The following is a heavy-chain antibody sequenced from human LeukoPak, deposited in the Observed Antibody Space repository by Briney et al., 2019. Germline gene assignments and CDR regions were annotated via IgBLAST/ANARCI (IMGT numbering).Heavy chain of an antibody. CDR1: GASISSSTYY. V-gene: IGHV4-39*02. Sequence: SETLSLTCTVSGASISSSTYYWGWIRQPPGKGLEWIGSNTYYNPSLKSRVTISVDTSKNQFSLKVRSLTAADTAVYYCARDDLSSSSWPPFDYWGQGTLVTVSS. CDR2: NT. J-gene: IGHJ4*02. CDR3: ARDDLSSSSWPPFDY. D-gene: IGHD6-13*01.